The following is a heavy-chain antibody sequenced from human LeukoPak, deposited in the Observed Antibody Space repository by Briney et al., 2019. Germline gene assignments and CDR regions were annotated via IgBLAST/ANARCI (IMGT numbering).Heavy chain of an antibody. J-gene: IGHJ4*02. Sequence: GGSLRLSCAASGFTFRSYAMSWVRQAPGKGLEWVSAISDDGGSTYYAASVKGRFTISRDNSKNTLCLQMNSLRAEDTAVYYCAVRPLWFGELSFDYWGQGTLVTVSS. V-gene: IGHV3-23*01. D-gene: IGHD3-10*01. CDR3: AVRPLWFGELSFDY. CDR2: ISDDGGST. CDR1: GFTFRSYA.